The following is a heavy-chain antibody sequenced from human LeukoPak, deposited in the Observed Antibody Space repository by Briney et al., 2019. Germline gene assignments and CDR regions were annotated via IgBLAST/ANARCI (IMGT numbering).Heavy chain of an antibody. CDR2: IYYSGST. D-gene: IGHD6-13*01. V-gene: IGHV4-59*01. Sequence: SETLSLTCTVPGGSIRSYYWSWIRQPPGKGLEWIGYIYYSGSTNYNPSLKSRVTISVDTSKNQFSLKLSSVTAADTAVYYCARGVAAAYGMDVWGQGTTVTVSS. CDR1: GGSIRSYY. J-gene: IGHJ6*02. CDR3: ARGVAAAYGMDV.